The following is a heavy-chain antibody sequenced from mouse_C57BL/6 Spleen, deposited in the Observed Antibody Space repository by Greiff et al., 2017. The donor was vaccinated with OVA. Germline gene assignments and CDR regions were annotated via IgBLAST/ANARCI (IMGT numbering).Heavy chain of an antibody. CDR1: GYTFTDYE. Sequence: VKLMESGAELVRPGASVTLSCKASGYTFTDYEMHWVKQTPVHGLEWIGAIDPETGGTAYNQKFKGKAILTADKSSSTAYMELRSLTSEDSAVYYCTRREAMDYWGQGTSVTVSS. CDR3: TRREAMDY. V-gene: IGHV1-15*01. J-gene: IGHJ4*01. CDR2: IDPETGGT.